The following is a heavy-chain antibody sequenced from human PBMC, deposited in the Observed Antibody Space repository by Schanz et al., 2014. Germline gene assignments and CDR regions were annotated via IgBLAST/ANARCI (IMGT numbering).Heavy chain of an antibody. CDR3: ASRSVYAPT. J-gene: IGHJ5*02. CDR1: GFPFSTYS. Sequence: EVQLVESGGCLVQPGGSLRLSCAASGFPFSTYSIHWVRQAPGKGLEWVSYIRSDNNYIYYADSVKGRFTISRDKSKNTLYLEMNSLRAEDTAVYYCASRSVYAPTWGQGILVTVSS. CDR2: IRSDNNYI. V-gene: IGHV3-21*01. D-gene: IGHD2-8*01.